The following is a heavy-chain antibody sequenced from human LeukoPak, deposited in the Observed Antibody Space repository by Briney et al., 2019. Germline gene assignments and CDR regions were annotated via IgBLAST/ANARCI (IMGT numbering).Heavy chain of an antibody. V-gene: IGHV4-39*01. CDR2: IYYSGST. Sequence: SETLSLTCTVSGGSLSSSSYYWGWIRQPPGKGLEWIGSIYYSGSTYYNPSLKSRVTISVDTSKNQFSLKLSSVTAADTAVYYCARRRGYFDYWGQGTLVTVSS. CDR3: ARRRGYFDY. J-gene: IGHJ4*02. CDR1: GGSLSSSSYY.